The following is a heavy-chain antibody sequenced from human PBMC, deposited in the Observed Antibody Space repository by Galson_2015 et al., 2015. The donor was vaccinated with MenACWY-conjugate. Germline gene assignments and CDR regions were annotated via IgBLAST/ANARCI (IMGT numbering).Heavy chain of an antibody. CDR1: GVSFTSSY. CDR2: MNHRGTS. D-gene: IGHD4-23*01. CDR3: ATLPQGYCGSNSCFGWFES. J-gene: IGHJ5*01. Sequence: SETLSLTCGVFGVSFTSSYWTWIRQSPGKGLEWIGYMNHRGTSNYNPSLRSRVIISLDTSKNQFPLLLSSVTAADTAVYYCATLPQGYCGSNSCFGWFESWGQGTLVTVSS. V-gene: IGHV4-59*01.